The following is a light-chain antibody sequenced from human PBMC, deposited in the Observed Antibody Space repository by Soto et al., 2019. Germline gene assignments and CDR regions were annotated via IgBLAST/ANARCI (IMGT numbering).Light chain of an antibody. J-gene: IGLJ1*01. Sequence: QSVLTQPPSVSAAPGQKVTMSCSGSRSNIGKYYVSWHQRLPGTAPKLLIYENDKRPSGIPDRFSGSKSGTSATLGITGLQTGDEADYYCGTWDSSLTTFVFGTGTKVTVL. CDR2: END. CDR1: RSNIGKYY. CDR3: GTWDSSLTTFV. V-gene: IGLV1-51*02.